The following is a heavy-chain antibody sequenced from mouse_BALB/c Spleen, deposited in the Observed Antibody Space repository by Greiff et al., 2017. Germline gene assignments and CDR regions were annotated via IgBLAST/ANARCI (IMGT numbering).Heavy chain of an antibody. CDR1: GFSLTSYG. D-gene: IGHD1-1*01. J-gene: IGHJ2*01. CDR3: ARGITTVVPYFDY. CDR2: IWSGGST. V-gene: IGHV2-2*02. Sequence: QVQLKESGPGLVQPSQSLSITCTVSGFSLTSYGVHWVRQSPGKGLEWLGVIWSGGSTDYNAAFISRLSISKDNSKSQVFFKMNSLQANDTAIYYCARGITTVVPYFDYWGQGTTLTVSS.